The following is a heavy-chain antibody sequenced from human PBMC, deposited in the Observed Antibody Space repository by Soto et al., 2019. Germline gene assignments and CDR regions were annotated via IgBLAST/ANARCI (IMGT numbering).Heavy chain of an antibody. J-gene: IGHJ6*02. D-gene: IGHD5-18*01. CDR1: GGSISISSYY. V-gene: IGHV4-39*01. CDR3: VCIFSGGYSDGFYYYGMDV. Sequence: SETLSLTCTVSGGSISISSYYWGWIRHPPGKGLEWIGSIFYSGSTYYNPSLKSRVTISVDTSKNQFSLKLSSVTAADTAMYYCVCIFSGGYSDGFYYYGMDVWGQGTTVTVSS. CDR2: IFYSGST.